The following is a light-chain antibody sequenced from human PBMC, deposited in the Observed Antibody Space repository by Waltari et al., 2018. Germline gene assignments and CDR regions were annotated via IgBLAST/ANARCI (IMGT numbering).Light chain of an antibody. Sequence: DIHMTQSPSSLSAPVGARVTITCQASQDIKQSLNWFHQKPGTAPEVLIFDASNSQTGAPSRFSGNGSGTDVTFTISSLQPEDMGTYYCQQYHSVPLTFGGGTTVEIK. V-gene: IGKV1-33*01. J-gene: IGKJ4*01. CDR2: DAS. CDR3: QQYHSVPLT. CDR1: QDIKQS.